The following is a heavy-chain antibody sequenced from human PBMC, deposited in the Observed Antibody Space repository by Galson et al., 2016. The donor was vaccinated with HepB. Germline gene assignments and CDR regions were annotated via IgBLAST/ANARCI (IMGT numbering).Heavy chain of an antibody. J-gene: IGHJ6*02. Sequence: SLRLSCAASGFTVSSNYMSWVRQAPGKGLEWVSVIYSGGSTYYADSVKGRFTISRDNSKNTLYLQMNSLRAEDTAVYYCARAPTGVLVYYGLAVWGQGTTVTVSS. CDR3: ARAPTGVLVYYGLAV. CDR2: IYSGGST. D-gene: IGHD3-16*02. V-gene: IGHV3-53*01. CDR1: GFTVSSNY.